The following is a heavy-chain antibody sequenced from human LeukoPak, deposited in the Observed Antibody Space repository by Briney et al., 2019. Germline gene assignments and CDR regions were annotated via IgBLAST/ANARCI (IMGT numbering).Heavy chain of an antibody. CDR3: AKAGVFGVAIGRYYYMDV. D-gene: IGHD3-3*01. V-gene: IGHV3-23*01. CDR1: GFTFSSYS. CDR2: ISGSGGGT. Sequence: GGSLRLSCAASGFTFSSYSMNWVRQAAGKGLEWVSLISGSGGGTYYADSVKGRFTISRDNSKNTLYLQMNSLRAEDTAVYYCAKAGVFGVAIGRYYYMDVWGKGTTVTVSS. J-gene: IGHJ6*03.